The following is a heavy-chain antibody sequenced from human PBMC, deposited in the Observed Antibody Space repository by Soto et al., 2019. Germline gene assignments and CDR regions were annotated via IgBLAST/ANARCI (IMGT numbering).Heavy chain of an antibody. CDR3: AATRHYYGSGSYYNGNWFDP. J-gene: IGHJ5*02. D-gene: IGHD3-10*01. CDR1: GFTFSSYG. Sequence: PGGSLRLSCAASGFTFSSYGMHWVRQAPGKGLEWVAVIWYDGSNKYYADSVKGRFTISRDNSKNTLYLQMNSLRAEDTAVYYCAATRHYYGSGSYYNGNWFDPWGQGTLVTVSS. V-gene: IGHV3-33*01. CDR2: IWYDGSNK.